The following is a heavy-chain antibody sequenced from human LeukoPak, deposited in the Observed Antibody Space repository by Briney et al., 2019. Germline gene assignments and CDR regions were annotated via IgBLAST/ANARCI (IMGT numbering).Heavy chain of an antibody. J-gene: IGHJ3*02. CDR2: INHSGST. D-gene: IGHD3-9*01. Sequence: NTSETLSLTCAVYGVSFSGYYWSWIRQPPGKGLEWIGEINHSGSTNYNPSLKSRVTISVDTFKNQFSLKLSSVTAADTAVYYCARGLAYYDILTGYYKGGTAFDIWGQGTMVTVSS. V-gene: IGHV4-34*01. CDR3: ARGLAYYDILTGYYKGGTAFDI. CDR1: GVSFSGYY.